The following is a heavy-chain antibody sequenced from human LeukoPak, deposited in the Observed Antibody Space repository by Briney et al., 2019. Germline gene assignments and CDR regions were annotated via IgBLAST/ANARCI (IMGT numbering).Heavy chain of an antibody. J-gene: IGHJ6*03. Sequence: PGGSLRLSCAASGFTFDNYAMHWVRQAPGKGLEWVSGISWNSGSIGYADSVKGRFTISRDNSKNTLYLQMNSLRAEDTAVYYCAKEASRYCSSMSCLAGYMDVWGKGTTVTVSS. V-gene: IGHV3-9*01. CDR3: AKEASRYCSSMSCLAGYMDV. D-gene: IGHD2-2*01. CDR1: GFTFDNYA. CDR2: ISWNSGSI.